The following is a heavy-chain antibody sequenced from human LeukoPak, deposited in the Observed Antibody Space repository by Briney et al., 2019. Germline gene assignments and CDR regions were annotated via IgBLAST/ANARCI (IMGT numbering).Heavy chain of an antibody. Sequence: SVKVSCKASGGTFSSYAISWVRQAPGQGLEWMGGIIPIFGTANYAQKFQGRVTITTDESTSTAYMELSSLRSEDTAVYYCASTLPLCGSCAPNKYFQHWGQGTLVTVSS. CDR3: ASTLPLCGSCAPNKYFQH. CDR1: GGTFSSYA. CDR2: IIPIFGTA. V-gene: IGHV1-69*05. J-gene: IGHJ1*01. D-gene: IGHD3-16*01.